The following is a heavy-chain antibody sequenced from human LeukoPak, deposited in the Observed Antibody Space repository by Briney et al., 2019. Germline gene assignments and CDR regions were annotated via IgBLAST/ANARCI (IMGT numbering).Heavy chain of an antibody. Sequence: GGSLRLSCAASGFTFSGFGMNWVRQAPGKGLEWVAFIWYDGTNENHADSVKGRFTISRDNSKNTLYLQMNSLRAEDTAVYYCARDGEYGSSWYGEYFHHWGQGTLVTVSS. V-gene: IGHV3-33*01. CDR2: IWYDGTNE. J-gene: IGHJ1*01. D-gene: IGHD6-13*01. CDR1: GFTFSGFG. CDR3: ARDGEYGSSWYGEYFHH.